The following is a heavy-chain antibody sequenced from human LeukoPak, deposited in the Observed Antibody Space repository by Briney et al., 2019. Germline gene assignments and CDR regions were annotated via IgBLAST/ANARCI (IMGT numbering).Heavy chain of an antibody. CDR1: GGSFSGYY. Sequence: SETLSLTCAVYGGSFSGYYWSWIRQPPGKGLEWIGEINHSGSTNYNPSLKSRVTISVDTSKNQFSLKLSSVTVADTAVYYCARLTRGWIYWGQGTLVTVSS. J-gene: IGHJ4*02. V-gene: IGHV4-34*01. CDR2: INHSGST. D-gene: IGHD6-19*01. CDR3: ARLTRGWIY.